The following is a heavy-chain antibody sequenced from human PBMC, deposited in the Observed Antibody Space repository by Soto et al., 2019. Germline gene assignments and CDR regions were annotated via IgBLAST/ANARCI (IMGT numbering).Heavy chain of an antibody. J-gene: IGHJ5*02. CDR1: GFTFSSYA. CDR2: ISYDGSNK. Sequence: PGGSLRLSCAASGFTFSSYAMHWVRQAPGKGLEWVAVISYDGSNKYYADSVKGRFTISRDNSKNTLYLQMNSLRAEDTAVYYCARALTLSSWGQGTLVTVSS. D-gene: IGHD2-2*01. V-gene: IGHV3-30-3*01. CDR3: ARALTLSS.